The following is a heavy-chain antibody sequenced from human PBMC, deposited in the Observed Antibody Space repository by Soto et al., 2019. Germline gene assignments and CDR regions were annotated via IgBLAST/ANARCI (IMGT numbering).Heavy chain of an antibody. CDR3: ARGSDVLRYFDWLLGSTDFDY. Sequence: ASETLSLTCAVYGGSFSGYYWSWIRQPPGKGLEWIGEINHSGSTNYNPSLKSRVTISVDTSKNQFSLKLSSVTAADTAVYYCARGSDVLRYFDWLLGSTDFDYWGQGTLVTVSS. J-gene: IGHJ4*02. CDR1: GGSFSGYY. V-gene: IGHV4-34*01. CDR2: INHSGST. D-gene: IGHD3-9*01.